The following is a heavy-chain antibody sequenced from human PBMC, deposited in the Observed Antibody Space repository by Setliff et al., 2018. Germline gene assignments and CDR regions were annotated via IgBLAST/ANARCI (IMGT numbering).Heavy chain of an antibody. CDR1: GFTFSSYA. J-gene: IGHJ4*02. CDR3: ARGLGVYDILTGFDY. CDR2: ISYDGSNK. D-gene: IGHD3-9*01. Sequence: SLRLSCAASGFTFSSYAMHWVRQAPGKGLEWVAVISYDGSNKYYADSVKGRFTISRDNSKNTLYLQMNSLRAEDTAVYYCARGLGVYDILTGFDYWGQGTLVTVSS. V-gene: IGHV3-30-3*01.